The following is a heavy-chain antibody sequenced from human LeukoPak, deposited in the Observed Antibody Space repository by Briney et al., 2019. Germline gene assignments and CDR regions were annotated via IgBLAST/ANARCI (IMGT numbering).Heavy chain of an antibody. J-gene: IGHJ4*02. D-gene: IGHD3-22*01. CDR2: ISSSGGTI. CDR1: GFTFSSYE. CDR3: ARVGYYYDSSGYYPPYDFDY. V-gene: IGHV3-48*03. Sequence: GGSLRLSCVDSGFTFSSYEMNWVRQAPGKGLEWISYISSSGGTIYYADSVKGRFTISRDNAKNSLYLQMNSLRAEDTAVYYCARVGYYYDSSGYYPPYDFDYWGQGTLVTVSS.